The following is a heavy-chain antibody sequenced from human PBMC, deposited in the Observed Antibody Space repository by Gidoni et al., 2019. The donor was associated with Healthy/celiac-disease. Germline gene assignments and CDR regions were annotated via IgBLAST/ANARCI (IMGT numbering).Heavy chain of an antibody. V-gene: IGHV3-30-3*01. D-gene: IGHD3-22*01. J-gene: IGHJ4*02. Sequence: QVQLVASGGGVVQHGSSVRPSCAASAFTFSSYGRHWVRQAPGKGLEWVAVISCDGSNKYYADSVKGRFTISRDNSKNTLYLQMNSLRAEDTAVYYCAREGNYDSSGYPSLFDYWGQGTLVTVSS. CDR3: AREGNYDSSGYPSLFDY. CDR2: ISCDGSNK. CDR1: AFTFSSYG.